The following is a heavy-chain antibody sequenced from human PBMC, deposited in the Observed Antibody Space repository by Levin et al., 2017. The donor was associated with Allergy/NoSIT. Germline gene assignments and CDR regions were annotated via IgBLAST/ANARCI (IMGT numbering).Heavy chain of an antibody. D-gene: IGHD4-11*01. J-gene: IGHJ4*02. CDR3: ARGAYSNYPPHNPY. CDR2: INPDSGGT. Sequence: GASVKVSCKASGYTFTGYFMHWVRQAPGQGLEWMGWINPDSGGTNYAQKFQGRITMTRDTSISTAYMELRRLRSDDTAVYYCARGAYSNYPPHNPYWGQGTLVSVSS. CDR1: GYTFTGYF. V-gene: IGHV1-2*02.